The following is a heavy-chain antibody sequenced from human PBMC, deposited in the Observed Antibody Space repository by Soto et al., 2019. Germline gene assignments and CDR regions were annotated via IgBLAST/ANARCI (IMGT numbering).Heavy chain of an antibody. CDR2: IIPIFGTA. D-gene: IGHD2-15*01. CDR3: ARVYVVVAATRYTDYFYGMDV. J-gene: IGHJ6*02. CDR1: GGTFSSYA. Sequence: SVKVSCKASGGTFSSYAISWVRQAPGQGLEWMGGIIPIFGTANYAQKFQGRVTITADESTSTAYMELSSLRSEDTAVYYCARVYVVVAATRYTDYFYGMDVWGQGATVTV. V-gene: IGHV1-69*13.